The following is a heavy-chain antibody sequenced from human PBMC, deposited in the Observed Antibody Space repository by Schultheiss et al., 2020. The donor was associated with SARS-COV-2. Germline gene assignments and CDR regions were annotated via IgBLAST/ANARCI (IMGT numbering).Heavy chain of an antibody. J-gene: IGHJ4*02. D-gene: IGHD4-23*01. CDR2: VSWNGSRT. V-gene: IGHV3-35*01. CDR3: ARDGNGGLSGYLDY. Sequence: GGSLRLSCAASGFTFSSYAMSWVRQAPGKGLEWVSGVSWNGSRTHYADSVKGRFIISRDNSRNTLYLQTNSLRAEDTAVYYCARDGNGGLSGYLDYWGQGTLVTVSS. CDR1: GFTFSSYA.